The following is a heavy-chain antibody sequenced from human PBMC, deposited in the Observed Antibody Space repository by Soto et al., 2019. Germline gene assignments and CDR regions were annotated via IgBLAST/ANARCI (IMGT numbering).Heavy chain of an antibody. V-gene: IGHV1-69*06. D-gene: IGHD2-15*01. Sequence: QVQLVQSGAEVKKPGSSVKVSCKASGGTFSSYAISWVRQAPGQGLEWMGGIIPIFGTANYAQKFQGRVTITADKSASTAYMELSSLRSEDTAVYYGARGKEYCSGGSCYNPFDYWGQGTLVTVSS. CDR2: IIPIFGTA. CDR1: GGTFSSYA. J-gene: IGHJ4*02. CDR3: ARGKEYCSGGSCYNPFDY.